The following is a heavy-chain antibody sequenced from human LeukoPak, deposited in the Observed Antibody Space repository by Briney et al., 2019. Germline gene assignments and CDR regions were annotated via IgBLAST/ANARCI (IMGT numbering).Heavy chain of an antibody. Sequence: TGGSLRLSCAASGFTQAMAWVSQAPGKGLEWVSYMSKDGRTIYYADSVKGRFTISRDNTRNSLFLQLNSLSADDTGFYYCARGSYTGFDLYFDSWGQGTLVTISS. V-gene: IGHV3-48*03. CDR2: MSKDGRTI. J-gene: IGHJ4*02. D-gene: IGHD5-12*01. CDR3: ARGSYTGFDLYFDS. CDR1: GFTQAMA.